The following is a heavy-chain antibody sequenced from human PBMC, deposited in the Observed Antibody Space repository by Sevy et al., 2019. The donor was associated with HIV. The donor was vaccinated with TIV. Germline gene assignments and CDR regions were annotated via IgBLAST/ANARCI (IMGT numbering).Heavy chain of an antibody. CDR3: ARAGTRTYYYDSSGTRFDY. Sequence: ASVKVSCKASGYTFTGYYMHWVRQAPGQGLEWMGWINPNSGGTNYAQKFQGRVTMTRDTSISTAYMELSRLRSDDTAVYYCARAGTRTYYYDSSGTRFDYWGQGTLVTVSS. D-gene: IGHD3-22*01. J-gene: IGHJ4*02. CDR1: GYTFTGYY. V-gene: IGHV1-2*02. CDR2: INPNSGGT.